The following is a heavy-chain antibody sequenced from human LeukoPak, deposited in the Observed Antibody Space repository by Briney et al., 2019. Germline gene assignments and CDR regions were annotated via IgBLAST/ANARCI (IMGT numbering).Heavy chain of an antibody. Sequence: SETLSLTCTVSGGSISSGSYFWSWIRQPAGKGLEWIGRIYTSGSTNYNPSLKSRVTISVDTSKNQFSLKLSSVTAADTAVYYCARAIEVGAMTPFDYWGQGTLVTVSS. CDR2: IYTSGST. CDR1: GGSISSGSYF. V-gene: IGHV4-61*02. D-gene: IGHD1-26*01. CDR3: ARAIEVGAMTPFDY. J-gene: IGHJ4*02.